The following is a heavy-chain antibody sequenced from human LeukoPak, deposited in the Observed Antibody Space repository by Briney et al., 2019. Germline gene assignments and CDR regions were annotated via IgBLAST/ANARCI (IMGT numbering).Heavy chain of an antibody. V-gene: IGHV1-18*01. CDR1: GYTFTSYG. CDR3: ARVKTPSSSFWAYYFDY. D-gene: IGHD6-13*01. Sequence: ASVKVSCKASGYTFTSYGISWGRQAPGQGLEWMGWISAYNGNTNYAQKLQGRVTMTTDTSTSTAYMELRSLRSDDTAVYYCARVKTPSSSFWAYYFDYWGQGTLVTVSS. J-gene: IGHJ4*02. CDR2: ISAYNGNT.